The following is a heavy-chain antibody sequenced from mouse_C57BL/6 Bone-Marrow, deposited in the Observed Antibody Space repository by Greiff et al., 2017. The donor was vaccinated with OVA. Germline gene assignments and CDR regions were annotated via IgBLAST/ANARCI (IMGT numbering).Heavy chain of an antibody. Sequence: QVQLQQSGAELVRPGASVTLSCKASGYTFTDYEMHWVKQTPVHGLEWIGAINPETGGTAYNQKFKGKAILTADKSSSTAYMELRSLTSEDSAVYYCTRDGYYYGSRYYAMDYWGQGTSVTVSS. CDR1: GYTFTDYE. J-gene: IGHJ4*01. CDR2: INPETGGT. V-gene: IGHV1-15*01. D-gene: IGHD1-1*01. CDR3: TRDGYYYGSRYYAMDY.